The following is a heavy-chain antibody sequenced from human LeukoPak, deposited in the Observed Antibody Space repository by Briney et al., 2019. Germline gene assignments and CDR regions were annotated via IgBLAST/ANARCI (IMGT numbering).Heavy chain of an antibody. J-gene: IGHJ6*03. CDR3: ARVVAARSNYYYYYYMDV. Sequence: ASVEVSCKASGGTFSSYAISWVRQAPGQGLEWMGGIIPIFGTANYAQKFQGRVTITTDESTSTAYMELSSLRSEDTAVYYCARVVAARSNYYYYYYMDVWGKGTTVTVSS. V-gene: IGHV1-69*05. CDR2: IIPIFGTA. D-gene: IGHD2-15*01. CDR1: GGTFSSYA.